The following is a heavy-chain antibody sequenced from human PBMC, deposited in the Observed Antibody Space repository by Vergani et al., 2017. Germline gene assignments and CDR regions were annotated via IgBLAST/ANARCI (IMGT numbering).Heavy chain of an antibody. J-gene: IGHJ6*03. CDR2: INHSGST. CDR3: ARGRSYYDFWSGPGHCMDV. CDR1: GGSFSGYY. V-gene: IGHV4-34*01. Sequence: QVQLQQWGAGLLKPSETLSLTCAVYGGSFSGYYWSWIRQPPGKGLEWIGEINHSGSTNYNPSLKSRVTISVDTSKNQFSLKLSSVTAADTAVYYCARGRSYYDFWSGPGHCMDVWGKGTTVTVSS. D-gene: IGHD3-3*01.